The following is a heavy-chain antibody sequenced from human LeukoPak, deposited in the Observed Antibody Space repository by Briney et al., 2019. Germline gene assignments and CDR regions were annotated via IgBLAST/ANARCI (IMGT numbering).Heavy chain of an antibody. CDR2: IYYSGST. CDR1: GGSISSSSYY. Sequence: SETLSLTCTVSGGSISSSSYYWGWIRQPPGKGLEWIGSIYYSGSTYYNPSLKSRVTISVYTSKNQFSLKLSSVTAADTAVYYCARQERFIVATTGELGYWGQGTLVTVSS. J-gene: IGHJ4*02. V-gene: IGHV4-39*01. D-gene: IGHD5-12*01. CDR3: ARQERFIVATTGELGY.